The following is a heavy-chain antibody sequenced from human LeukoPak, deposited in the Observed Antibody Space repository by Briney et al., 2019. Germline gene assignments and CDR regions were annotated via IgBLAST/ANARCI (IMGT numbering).Heavy chain of an antibody. CDR1: GGSITSNSYY. J-gene: IGHJ4*02. Sequence: SETLSLTCTVSGGSITSNSYYWAWIRQPPGKGLEWIGSLYYTGSTNYSPSLKSRVTISGDTSKNQFSLKLNSVTAADTAVYYCARTYNWNPKDWGQGTLVTVSS. V-gene: IGHV4-39*01. CDR2: LYYTGST. CDR3: ARTYNWNPKD. D-gene: IGHD1-20*01.